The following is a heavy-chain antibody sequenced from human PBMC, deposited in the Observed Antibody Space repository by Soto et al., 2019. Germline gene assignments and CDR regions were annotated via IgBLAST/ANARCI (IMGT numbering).Heavy chain of an antibody. D-gene: IGHD6-13*01. CDR1: GFTFSSYS. CDR3: ARGRYIAAAHFDY. CDR2: ISSSSSYI. V-gene: IGHV3-21*01. J-gene: IGHJ4*02. Sequence: EVQLVESGGGLVKPGGSLRLSCAASGFTFSSYSMNWVRQAPGKGLEWVSSISSSSSYIYYADSVKGRFTISRDNAKNSLYLQMNSRRAEDTAVYYCARGRYIAAAHFDYGGQGTLVTVSS.